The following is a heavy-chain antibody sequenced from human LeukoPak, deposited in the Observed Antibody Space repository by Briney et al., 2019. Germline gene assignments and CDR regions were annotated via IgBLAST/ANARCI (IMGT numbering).Heavy chain of an antibody. CDR2: VSPPGGGT. CDR3: ASAWHLGIVVVMLDY. D-gene: IGHD3-22*01. Sequence: GGSLRLSCAASGFTFDDYGMNWVRQAPGKGLEWLSGVSPPGGGTYYADSVKGRFTISRDDSKNTLSLQMNSLRVEDTAVYYCASAWHLGIVVVMLDYWGQGTLVTVSS. J-gene: IGHJ4*02. V-gene: IGHV3-23*01. CDR1: GFTFDDYG.